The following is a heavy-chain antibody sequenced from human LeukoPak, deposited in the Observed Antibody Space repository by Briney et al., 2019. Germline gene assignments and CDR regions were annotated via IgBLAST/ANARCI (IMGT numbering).Heavy chain of an antibody. CDR3: AGMATITPFDY. Sequence: GGSLRLSCAASGFTFSSYSMNWVRQAPGKGLEWVSYISSSSSTIYYADSVKGRFTISRDNAKNSLYLQMNSLRAEDTAVYYCAGMATITPFDYWGQGTLVTVSS. CDR1: GFTFSSYS. CDR2: ISSSSSTI. J-gene: IGHJ4*02. D-gene: IGHD5-12*01. V-gene: IGHV3-48*04.